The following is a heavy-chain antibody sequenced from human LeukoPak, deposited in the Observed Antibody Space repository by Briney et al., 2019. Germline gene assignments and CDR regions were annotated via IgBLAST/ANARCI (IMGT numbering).Heavy chain of an antibody. CDR3: ARGSSMVRGALKYNWFDP. CDR1: GFTFSSYS. CDR2: ISSSSSYI. V-gene: IGHV3-21*01. Sequence: GGSLRLSCAAPGFTFSSYSMNWVRQAPGKGLEWVSSISSSSSYIYYADSVKGRFTISRDNAKNSLYLQMNSLRAEDTAVYYCARGSSMVRGALKYNWFDPWGQGTLVTVSS. D-gene: IGHD3-10*01. J-gene: IGHJ5*02.